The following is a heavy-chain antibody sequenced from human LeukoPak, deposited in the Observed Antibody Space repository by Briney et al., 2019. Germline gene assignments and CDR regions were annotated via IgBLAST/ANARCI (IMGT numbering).Heavy chain of an antibody. Sequence: PSETLSLTCTVSSASITTTYYWWGWIRQPPGKGLEWVGSIFYTGDTHYNPSLRSRVALSVDTSTNEFSLKLSSVTAADTAIYYCARQRGLGLWYFDYWGRGTLVTVSS. D-gene: IGHD3-16*01. CDR3: ARQRGLGLWYFDY. CDR2: IFYTGDT. CDR1: SASITTTYYW. V-gene: IGHV4-39*01. J-gene: IGHJ4*02.